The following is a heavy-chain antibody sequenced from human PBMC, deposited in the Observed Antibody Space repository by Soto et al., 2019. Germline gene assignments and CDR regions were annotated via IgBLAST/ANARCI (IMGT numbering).Heavy chain of an antibody. CDR3: TRDDYALQEHDAFDI. V-gene: IGHV3-49*03. CDR2: IRSKAYGGTT. J-gene: IGHJ3*02. D-gene: IGHD4-17*01. CDR1: GFTFGDYA. Sequence: GGSLRLSCTASGFTFGDYAMSWFRQAPGKGLEWVGFIRSKAYGGTTEYAASVKGRFTISRDDSKSIAYLQMNSLKTEDTAVYYCTRDDYALQEHDAFDIWGQGTMVTVSS.